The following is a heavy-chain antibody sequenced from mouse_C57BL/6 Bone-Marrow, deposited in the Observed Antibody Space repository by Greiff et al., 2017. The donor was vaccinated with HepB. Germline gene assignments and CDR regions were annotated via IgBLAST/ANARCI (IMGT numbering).Heavy chain of an antibody. J-gene: IGHJ3*01. CDR3: ARGAYDYDFAY. D-gene: IGHD2-4*01. CDR2: INPYNGGT. CDR1: GYTFTDYY. Sequence: EVQLQQSGPVLVKPGASVKMSCKASGYTFTDYYMNWVKQSHGKSLEWIGVINPYNGGTSYNQKFKGKATLTVDKSSSKAYMELNSLTSEDSAVYYCARGAYDYDFAYWGQGTLVTVSA. V-gene: IGHV1-19*01.